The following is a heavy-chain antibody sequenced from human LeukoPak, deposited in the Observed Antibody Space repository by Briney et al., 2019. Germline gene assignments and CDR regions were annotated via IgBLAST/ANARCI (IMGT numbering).Heavy chain of an antibody. CDR2: TYYRSKWYN. CDR1: GDSFSSNNGG. Sequence: HSQTLSLTCAISGDSFSSNNGGWNWLRQSPSRGLEWLGRTYYRSKWYNDYAGSLISRITISPDTSKNQFSLQLYSVTPEDTAVYYCARDVGTTGWHTFDYWGQGTLVTVSS. V-gene: IGHV6-1*01. J-gene: IGHJ4*02. CDR3: ARDVGTTGWHTFDY. D-gene: IGHD3-9*01.